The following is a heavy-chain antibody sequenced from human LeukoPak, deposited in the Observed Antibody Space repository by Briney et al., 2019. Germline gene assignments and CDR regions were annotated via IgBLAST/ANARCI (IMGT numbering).Heavy chain of an antibody. CDR3: ARDGAPYYDYAWGSYRPIDY. CDR2: IKQDGSEK. CDR1: GFTFSSYW. J-gene: IGHJ4*02. D-gene: IGHD3-16*02. V-gene: IGHV3-7*01. Sequence: GGSLRLSCAASGFTFSSYWMSWVRQAPGKGLEWVANIKQDGSEKYYVDSVKGRFTISRDNAKNSLYLQMNSLRAEDTAVYYCARDGAPYYDYAWGSYRPIDYWGQGTLVTVSS.